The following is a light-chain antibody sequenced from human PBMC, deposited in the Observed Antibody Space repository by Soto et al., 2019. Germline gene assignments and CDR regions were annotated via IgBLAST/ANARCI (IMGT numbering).Light chain of an antibody. J-gene: IGLJ1*01. CDR3: SSYTSSSTYV. CDR2: NVS. Sequence: QSALTQPASVSGSPGQSITISSTGTSSDVGGYNSVSWYQQHPGKAPKLMIYNVSNRPSGVSNRFSGSKSGNTASLTISGLQAEDEADYYCSSYTSSSTYVFGTGTKLTVL. CDR1: SSDVGGYNS. V-gene: IGLV2-14*01.